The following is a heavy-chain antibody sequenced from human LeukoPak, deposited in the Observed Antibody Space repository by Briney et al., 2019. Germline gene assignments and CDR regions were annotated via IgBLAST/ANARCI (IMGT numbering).Heavy chain of an antibody. CDR2: IYYSGST. D-gene: IGHD4-17*01. CDR1: GGSISSGDYY. CDR3: ARANGDYDTYYFDY. V-gene: IGHV4-30-4*01. J-gene: IGHJ4*02. Sequence: SETLSLTCTVSGGSISSGDYYWSWIRQPPGKGLEWIGYIYYSGSTYYKPSLKCRVTISVDTSQNQFSLKLSSVTAADTAVYYCARANGDYDTYYFDYWGQGTLVTVSS.